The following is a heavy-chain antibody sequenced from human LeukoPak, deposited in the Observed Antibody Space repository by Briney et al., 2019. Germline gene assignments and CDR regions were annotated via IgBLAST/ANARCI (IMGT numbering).Heavy chain of an antibody. Sequence: GGSLRLSCAASGFTFSSYWMHWVRQAPGKGLEWVSSISSSSSYIYYADSVKGRFTISRDNAKNSLYLRMNSLRAEDTAVYYCARAMGVAGGFDYWGQGTLVTVSS. CDR3: ARAMGVAGGFDY. V-gene: IGHV3-21*01. CDR2: ISSSSSYI. CDR1: GFTFSSYW. D-gene: IGHD6-19*01. J-gene: IGHJ4*02.